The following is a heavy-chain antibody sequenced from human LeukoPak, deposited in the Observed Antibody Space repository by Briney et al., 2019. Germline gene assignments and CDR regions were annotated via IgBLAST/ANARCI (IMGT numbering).Heavy chain of an antibody. CDR1: GGSFSGYY. CDR3: ARLRPSSWYAFDI. D-gene: IGHD6-13*01. J-gene: IGHJ3*02. CDR2: INHSGST. Sequence: PSETLSLTCAVYGGSFSGYYWSWIRQPPGKGLEWIGEINHSGSTNYNPSLKSRVTISVDTSKNQFSLKLSSVTAADTAVYYCARLRPSSWYAFDIWGQGTMVTVSS. V-gene: IGHV4-34*01.